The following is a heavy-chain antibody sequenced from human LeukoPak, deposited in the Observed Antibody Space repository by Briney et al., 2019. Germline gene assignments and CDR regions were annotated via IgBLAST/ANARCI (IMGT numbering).Heavy chain of an antibody. CDR2: IYTSGST. J-gene: IGHJ4*02. CDR1: GGSISSGSYY. CDR3: ARQTGSGLFILP. Sequence: SETLSLTCAVSGGSISSGSYYWSWIRQPAGEGLEWIGRIYTSGSTNYNPSLRSRVTISVDTSKNQNQFSLKLSTVTAADTAVYYCARQTGSGLFILPGGQGTLVTVSS. V-gene: IGHV4-61*02. D-gene: IGHD3/OR15-3a*01.